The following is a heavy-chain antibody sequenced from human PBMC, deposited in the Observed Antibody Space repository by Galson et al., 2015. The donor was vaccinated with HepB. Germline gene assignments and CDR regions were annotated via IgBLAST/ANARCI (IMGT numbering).Heavy chain of an antibody. J-gene: IGHJ3*01. Sequence: SLRLSCAASGFTFSTYTMNWVRQAPGKGLEWVSSISSTSTYVFYADSLKGRFTISRDNSKNSLYLQLNSLRLEDTAVYYCARANVFRYFDWVGGDAFDVWGHGTMVAVSS. CDR1: GFTFSTYT. D-gene: IGHD3-9*01. V-gene: IGHV3-21*01. CDR2: ISSTSTYV. CDR3: ARANVFRYFDWVGGDAFDV.